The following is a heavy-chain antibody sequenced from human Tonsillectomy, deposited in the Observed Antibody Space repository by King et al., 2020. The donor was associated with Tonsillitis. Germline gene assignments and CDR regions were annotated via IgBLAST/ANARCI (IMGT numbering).Heavy chain of an antibody. CDR2: ISGSGGTT. V-gene: IGHV3-23*04. D-gene: IGHD2-15*01. J-gene: IGHJ3*02. CDR1: GSTFSFYA. Sequence: VQLVESGGGLVQPGGSLRLSCAASGSTFSFYAMSWVRQAPGKGLEWVSVISGSGGTTYFADSVLVRFTISRDNSKNTLYLQMNSLRAEDTAVYYCARLNGYCSGGTCYGAFDIWGQGTMVTVSS. CDR3: ARLNGYCSGGTCYGAFDI.